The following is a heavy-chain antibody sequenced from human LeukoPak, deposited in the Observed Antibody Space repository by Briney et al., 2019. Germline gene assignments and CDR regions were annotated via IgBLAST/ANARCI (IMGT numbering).Heavy chain of an antibody. V-gene: IGHV4-59*08. CDR1: GGSISSYY. Sequence: SETLSLTCTVSGGSISSYYWSWIRQPPGKGLEWIGYIYYSGSTNYNPSLKSRVTISVDTSKNQFSLKLSSVTAADTAVYYCASLDSSSPEYGMDVWGQGTTVTVSS. D-gene: IGHD6-6*01. CDR3: ASLDSSSPEYGMDV. CDR2: IYYSGST. J-gene: IGHJ6*02.